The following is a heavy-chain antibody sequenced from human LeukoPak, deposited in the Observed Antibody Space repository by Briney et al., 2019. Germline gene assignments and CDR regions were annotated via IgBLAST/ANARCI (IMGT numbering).Heavy chain of an antibody. D-gene: IGHD3-22*01. CDR2: IGGGSGRT. CDR1: GYSFTSHV. J-gene: IGHJ4*02. Sequence: RGASVKVSCKASGYSFTSHVIHWLRQAPGQRFEWMGWIGGGSGRTDYSQTFQDRVTITRDTSATTSYMEIRSLRYEDTAIFYCARGYYYDSSGYYFDSWGQGTLVTVSS. CDR3: ARGYYYDSSGYYFDS. V-gene: IGHV1-3*01.